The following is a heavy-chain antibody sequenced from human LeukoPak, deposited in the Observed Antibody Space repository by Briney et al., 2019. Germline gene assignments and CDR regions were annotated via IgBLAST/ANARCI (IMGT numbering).Heavy chain of an antibody. V-gene: IGHV1-46*01. Sequence: GASVKVSCKASGYTLTGYYTHWVRQAPGQGLEWMGIINPSGGSTSYAQKFQGRVTMTRDTSTSTVYMELSSLRSEDTAVYYCARGGIVGATEVDYWGQGTLVTVSS. CDR2: INPSGGST. CDR3: ARGGIVGATEVDY. D-gene: IGHD1-26*01. J-gene: IGHJ4*02. CDR1: GYTLTGYY.